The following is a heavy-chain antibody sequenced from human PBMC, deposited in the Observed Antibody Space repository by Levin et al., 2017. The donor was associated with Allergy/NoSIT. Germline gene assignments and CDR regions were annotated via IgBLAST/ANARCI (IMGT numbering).Heavy chain of an antibody. CDR3: ARDQGIAAAGDSHDAFDI. Sequence: GGSLRLSCKASGGTFSSYAISWVRQAPGQGLEWMGGIIPIFGTANYAQKFQGRVTITADESTSTAYMELSSLRSEDTAVYYCARDQGIAAAGDSHDAFDIWGQGTMVTVSS. J-gene: IGHJ3*02. D-gene: IGHD6-13*01. CDR1: GGTFSSYA. V-gene: IGHV1-69*01. CDR2: IIPIFGTA.